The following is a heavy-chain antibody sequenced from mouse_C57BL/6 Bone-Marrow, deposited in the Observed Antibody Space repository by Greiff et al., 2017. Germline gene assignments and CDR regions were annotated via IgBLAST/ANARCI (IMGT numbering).Heavy chain of an antibody. CDR3: ARRVRSMTTVVATRDGKDY. CDR1: GYTFTDYY. J-gene: IGHJ4*01. V-gene: IGHV1-76*01. Sequence: VQLQQSGAELVRPGASVKLSCTASGYTFTDYYINWVKQRPGQGLEWIARIYPGSGDTYYNVKFKGKATLAAEKSSNTAYMQLSSLTSEDSAVYLWARRVRSMTTVVATRDGKDYWGQGTLVTVSS. CDR2: IYPGSGDT. D-gene: IGHD1-1*01.